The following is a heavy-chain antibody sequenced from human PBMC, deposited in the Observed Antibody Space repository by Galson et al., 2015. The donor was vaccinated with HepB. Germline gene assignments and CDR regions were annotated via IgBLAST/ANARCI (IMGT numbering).Heavy chain of an antibody. D-gene: IGHD3-10*01. Sequence: SLRLSCAASGFTFSSYAMHWVRQAPGKGLEWVAVIYSGGSTYYTDSVKGRFTISRDNSKNTQYLQMDSLRAEDTAVYYCARDARWLGGWYLDYWGQGTLVTVSS. CDR1: GFTFSSYA. CDR2: IYSGGST. CDR3: ARDARWLGGWYLDY. J-gene: IGHJ4*02. V-gene: IGHV3-NL1*01.